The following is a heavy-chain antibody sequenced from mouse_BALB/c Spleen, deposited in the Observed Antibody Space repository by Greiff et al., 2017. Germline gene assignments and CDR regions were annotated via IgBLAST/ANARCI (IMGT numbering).Heavy chain of an antibody. J-gene: IGHJ1*01. Sequence: EVKLVESGPGLVKPSQSLSLTCSVTGYSITSGYYWNWIRQFPGNKLEWMGYISYDGSNNYNPSLKNRISITRDTSKNQFFLKLNSVTTEDTATYYCARNGLLPWYFDVWGAGTTVTVSS. CDR1: GYSITSGYY. V-gene: IGHV3-6*02. CDR3: ARNGLLPWYFDV. CDR2: ISYDGSN. D-gene: IGHD2-3*01.